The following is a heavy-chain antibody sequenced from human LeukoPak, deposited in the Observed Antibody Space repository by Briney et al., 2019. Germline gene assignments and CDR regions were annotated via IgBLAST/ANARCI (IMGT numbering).Heavy chain of an antibody. CDR2: INPNSGGT. CDR3: ARGLDDYVWGSYKDNWFDP. D-gene: IGHD3-16*01. CDR1: GYTFTGYY. V-gene: IGHV1-2*02. J-gene: IGHJ5*02. Sequence: EASVKVSCKASGYTFTGYYMHWVRQAPGQGLEWMGWINPNSGGTNYAQKFQGRVTMTRDTSTSTAYMELRSLRSDDTAVYYCARGLDDYVWGSYKDNWFDPWGQGTLVTVSS.